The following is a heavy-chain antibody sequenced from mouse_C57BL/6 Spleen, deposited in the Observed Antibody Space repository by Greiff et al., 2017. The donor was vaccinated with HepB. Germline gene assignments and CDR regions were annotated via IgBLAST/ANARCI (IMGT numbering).Heavy chain of an antibody. V-gene: IGHV1-18*01. D-gene: IGHD1-1*01. CDR3: ARSNYYGSSYDYAMDY. J-gene: IGHJ4*01. CDR2: INPNNGGT. CDR1: GYTFTDYN. Sequence: EVQLQQSGPELVKPGASVKIPCKASGYTFTDYNMDWVKQSHGKSLEWIGDINPNNGGTIYNQKFKGKATLTVDKSSSTAYMELRSLTSEDTAVYYCARSNYYGSSYDYAMDYWGQGTSVTVSS.